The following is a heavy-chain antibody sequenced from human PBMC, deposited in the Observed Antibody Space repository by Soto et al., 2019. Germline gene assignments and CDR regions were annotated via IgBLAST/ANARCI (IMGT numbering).Heavy chain of an antibody. J-gene: IGHJ5*02. V-gene: IGHV4-39*01. CDR2: IYYSGST. Sequence: SETLSLTCTVSGGSISSSSYYWGWIRQPPGKGLEWIGSIYYSGSTYYNRSLKSRVTISVDTSKNQFSLKLSSVTAADTALYYCARHLTTVTTWRDWFDPWGQGTMVTVYS. CDR3: ARHLTTVTTWRDWFDP. CDR1: GGSISSSSYY. D-gene: IGHD4-4*01.